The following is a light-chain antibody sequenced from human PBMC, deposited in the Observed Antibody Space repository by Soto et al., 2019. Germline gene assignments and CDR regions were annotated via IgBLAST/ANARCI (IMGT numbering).Light chain of an antibody. J-gene: IGLJ1*01. CDR3: QSYDSSLSGYV. CDR1: SSNIGAGYH. CDR2: GND. Sequence: QSVLTQPPSVSGAPGQRVTISCTGRSSNIGAGYHVHWYQQLPGTAPKLPIYGNDNRPSGVPDRFSGSKSGTSASLAITGLQAEDEADYYCQSYDSSLSGYVFGTGTKVTVL. V-gene: IGLV1-40*01.